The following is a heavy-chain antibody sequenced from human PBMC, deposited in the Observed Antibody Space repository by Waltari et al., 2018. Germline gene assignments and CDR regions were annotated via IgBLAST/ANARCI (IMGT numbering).Heavy chain of an antibody. V-gene: IGHV1-2*02. CDR1: GYTFTNFY. D-gene: IGHD7-27*01. Sequence: QVQLVQSGAELKNPGASVRVSCKTSGYTFTNFYFHWVRQASGQGLVWMGWIHPGGGDTNYAQKFQGRVTRTRDTSIDTAYLELNGLTSDDTAIYYCARDHNWGPDYWGQGTLVTVSS. CDR3: ARDHNWGPDY. J-gene: IGHJ4*02. CDR2: IHPGGGDT.